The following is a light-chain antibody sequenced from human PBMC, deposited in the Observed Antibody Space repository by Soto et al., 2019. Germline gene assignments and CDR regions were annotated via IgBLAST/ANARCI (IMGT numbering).Light chain of an antibody. J-gene: IGKJ4*01. CDR1: QSVSSSY. Sequence: EIVLTQSPGTLSLSPGERATLSCRASQSVSSSYLSWYQQKPGQAPRLLIYGASTRATGIPDRFSGSGSGSTLTLSISRPEAEDLYVYYWHRYCCSPSFGGGTKVEIK. V-gene: IGKV3-20*01. CDR2: GAS. CDR3: HRYCCSPS.